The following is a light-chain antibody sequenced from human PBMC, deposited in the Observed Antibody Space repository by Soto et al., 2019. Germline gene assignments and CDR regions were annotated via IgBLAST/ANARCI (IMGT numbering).Light chain of an antibody. V-gene: IGKV2-28*01. Sequence: DIVMTQSPLSLPVTPGEPASISCRSSQSLLQTNGYTYLDWYLQKPGQSPQILIYLTSIRASGVPDRFSGSGSGTEFTLKISKVEADDVGVYYCMQSLQTPPWTFGPGTKVEFK. J-gene: IGKJ1*01. CDR1: QSLLQTNGYTY. CDR2: LTS. CDR3: MQSLQTPPWT.